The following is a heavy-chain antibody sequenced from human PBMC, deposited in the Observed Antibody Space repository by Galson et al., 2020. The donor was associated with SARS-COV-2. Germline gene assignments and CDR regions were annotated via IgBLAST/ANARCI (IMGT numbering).Heavy chain of an antibody. D-gene: IGHD3-22*01. CDR2: VYPSGTT. CDR3: ARQGVNMIVLVTVPGWYFDL. CDR1: GYSVSTTNY. Sequence: SETLSLTCTVSGYSVSTTNYWGWVRQPPGRRLEWIGGVYPSGTTYYNPSLKSRVTISVDTSKNQFSLRLDSVTAADTALYYCARQGVNMIVLVTVPGWYFDLWGRGTLVTVSS. J-gene: IGHJ2*01. V-gene: IGHV4-38-2*02.